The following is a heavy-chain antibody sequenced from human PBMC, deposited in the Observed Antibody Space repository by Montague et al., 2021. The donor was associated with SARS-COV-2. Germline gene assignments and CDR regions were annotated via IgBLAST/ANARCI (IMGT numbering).Heavy chain of an antibody. V-gene: IGHV3-48*04. CDR2: ISGSSGVT. Sequence: SLRLSCAASGFTFSSYAMSWVRQAPGKGLEWVSYISGSSGVTYYADSVMGRFTISRDNAESSLYLQMNSLRAEDTAVYYCAPAVPVADDSWGQGTLVTVSS. J-gene: IGHJ5*02. CDR3: APAVPVADDS. D-gene: IGHD2-2*01. CDR1: GFTFSSYA.